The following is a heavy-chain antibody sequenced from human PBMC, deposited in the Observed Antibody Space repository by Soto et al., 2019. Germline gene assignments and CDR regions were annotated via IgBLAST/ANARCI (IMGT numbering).Heavy chain of an antibody. Sequence: ASVKVSCKASGYTFTGYYMHWVRQAPGQGLEWMGWINPNSGGTNYAQKFQGWVTMTRDTSISTAHMELSRLRSDDTAVYYCAREAMVRGVIINYYYGMDVWGQGTTVTVSS. J-gene: IGHJ6*01. V-gene: IGHV1-2*04. CDR2: INPNSGGT. CDR3: AREAMVRGVIINYYYGMDV. D-gene: IGHD3-10*01. CDR1: GYTFTGYY.